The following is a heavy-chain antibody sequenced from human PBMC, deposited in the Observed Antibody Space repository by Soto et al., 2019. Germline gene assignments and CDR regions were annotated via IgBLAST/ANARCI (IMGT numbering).Heavy chain of an antibody. Sequence: EVQLLESGGGLVQPGGFLRLSCAASGLTFSNYAMSWVRQAPGKGLEWVSSIGGRGDNTYYADSVEGRFTISRDISKNSLYLHMSSLRVDDTAIYYCANYYDSSGYTYGFFQHWGQGTLVTVSS. D-gene: IGHD3-22*01. CDR1: GLTFSNYA. J-gene: IGHJ1*01. CDR2: IGGRGDNT. V-gene: IGHV3-23*01. CDR3: ANYYDSSGYTYGFFQH.